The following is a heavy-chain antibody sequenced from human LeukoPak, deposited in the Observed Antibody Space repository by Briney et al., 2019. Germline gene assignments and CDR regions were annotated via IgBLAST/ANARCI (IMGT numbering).Heavy chain of an antibody. D-gene: IGHD3-22*01. J-gene: IGHJ4*02. V-gene: IGHV3-23*01. CDR3: AKDRNYYDSSGYYYGDY. CDR1: GFIFNDYF. Sequence: GGSLRLSCAASGFIFNDYFMGWIRQTPGKGLEWVSAISGGGGSTYYADSVKGRFTISRDNSKNTLYLQMNSLRAEDTAIYYCAKDRNYYDSSGYYYGDYWGQGTLVTVSS. CDR2: ISGGGGST.